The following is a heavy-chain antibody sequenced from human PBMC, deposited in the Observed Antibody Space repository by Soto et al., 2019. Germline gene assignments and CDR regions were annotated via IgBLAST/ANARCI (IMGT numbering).Heavy chain of an antibody. Sequence: PGGSLRLSCAASGFTFSSYGMHWFRQAPGKGLEWVAVISYDGSNKYYADSVKGRFTISRDNSKNTLYLQMNSLRAEDTAVYYCAKFLFLFGVVMCMDVWGQGTTVTVSS. V-gene: IGHV3-30*18. J-gene: IGHJ6*02. CDR3: AKFLFLFGVVMCMDV. D-gene: IGHD3-3*01. CDR2: ISYDGSNK. CDR1: GFTFSSYG.